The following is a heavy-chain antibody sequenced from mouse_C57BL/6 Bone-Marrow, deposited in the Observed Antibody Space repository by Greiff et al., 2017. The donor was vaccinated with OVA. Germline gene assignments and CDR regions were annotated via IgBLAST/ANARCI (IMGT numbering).Heavy chain of an antibody. J-gene: IGHJ2*01. CDR2: IHPSDSDT. V-gene: IGHV1-74*01. D-gene: IGHD2-12*01. CDR3: ARGLRPSTRVDFDY. CDR1: GYTFTSYG. Sequence: VQLQQPGAELVKPGASVKVSCKASGYTFTSYGMHWVKQRPGQGLEWIGGIHPSDSDTNYNQKFKGKAILTVDKSSSTAYMQLSSLTSEDAAVYYCARGLRPSTRVDFDYWGQGTTLTVAS.